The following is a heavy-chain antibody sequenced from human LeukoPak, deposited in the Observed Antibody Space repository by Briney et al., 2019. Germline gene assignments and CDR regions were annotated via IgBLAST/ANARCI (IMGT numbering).Heavy chain of an antibody. J-gene: IGHJ4*02. D-gene: IGHD6-25*01. Sequence: QPGGSLILSCAASGFTFGDFGMAWVRQAPGKGLEWVPGLRATGDATYADSVRGRFTISRDNSQNMLYLQMDSLRVEDSATYYCAKSVAALAILPSDDWGQGTLVTVSS. CDR2: LRATGDAT. V-gene: IGHV3-23*01. CDR1: GFTFGDFG. CDR3: AKSVAALAILPSDD.